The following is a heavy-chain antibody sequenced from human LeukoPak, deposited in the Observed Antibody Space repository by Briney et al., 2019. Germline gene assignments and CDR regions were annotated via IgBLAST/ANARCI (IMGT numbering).Heavy chain of an antibody. Sequence: PGGSLRLSCAASGFSLSSYSMNWVRQAPGKGLEWVSYISSSSSTIFYADSVKGRFTISRDNAKNSLYLQMKSLRAEDTAVYYCARQSSDYSYVFDIWGQGTMVTVSS. D-gene: IGHD4-11*01. CDR1: GFSLSSYS. CDR2: ISSSSSTI. CDR3: ARQSSDYSYVFDI. V-gene: IGHV3-48*04. J-gene: IGHJ3*02.